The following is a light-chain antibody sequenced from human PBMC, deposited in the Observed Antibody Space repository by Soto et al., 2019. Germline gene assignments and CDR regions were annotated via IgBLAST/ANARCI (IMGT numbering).Light chain of an antibody. CDR1: SSTVGGFNV. J-gene: IGLJ1*01. Sequence: QSVLTQPASVSGSPGQSITISCTGTSSTVGGFNVVSRYQQHPGKAPKVIIYEGIKRPSGVSNRFSGSNSGSTASLTISGLQAEDEADYYCCSYVGATTDVFGTGTKLTVL. V-gene: IGLV2-23*01. CDR3: CSYVGATTDV. CDR2: EGI.